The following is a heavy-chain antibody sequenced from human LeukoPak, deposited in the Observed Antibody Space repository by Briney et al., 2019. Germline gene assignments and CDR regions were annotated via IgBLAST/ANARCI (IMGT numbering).Heavy chain of an antibody. V-gene: IGHV3-7*01. Sequence: GGSLRLSCAASGFTFSSYWMSWVRQAPGKGLEWVANIKQDGSEKYYVDSVKGRLTISRDNAKNSLYLQMNSLRAEDTAVYYCAREVGATTATLDYWGQGTLVTVYS. CDR2: IKQDGSEK. CDR3: AREVGATTATLDY. CDR1: GFTFSSYW. J-gene: IGHJ4*02. D-gene: IGHD1-26*01.